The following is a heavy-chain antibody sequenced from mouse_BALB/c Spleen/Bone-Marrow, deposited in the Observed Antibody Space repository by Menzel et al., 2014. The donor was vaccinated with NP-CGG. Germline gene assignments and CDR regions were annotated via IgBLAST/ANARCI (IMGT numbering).Heavy chain of an antibody. CDR2: IDPANGNT. V-gene: IGHV14-3*02. Sequence: VQLKDSGAELVKPGASVKLSCTASGFNIKDTYMHWVKQRPEQGLEWIGRIDPANGNTKYDPKFQGKATITADTSSNPTYLQLSSLTSEDTAVYYCARYNYGSSQFAYWGQGTLVTVSA. CDR3: ARYNYGSSQFAY. D-gene: IGHD1-1*01. J-gene: IGHJ3*01. CDR1: GFNIKDTY.